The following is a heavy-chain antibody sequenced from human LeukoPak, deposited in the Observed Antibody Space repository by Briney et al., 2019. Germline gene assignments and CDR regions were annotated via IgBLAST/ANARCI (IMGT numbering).Heavy chain of an antibody. Sequence: ASVKVSCKASGYTFTGYYMHWVRQAPGQGLEWMGWINPNSGGINYAQKFQGRVTMTRDTSITTAYMELSRLRSDDTAVYYCARDEREYASLAWGQATLVTVSS. V-gene: IGHV1-2*02. CDR3: ARDEREYASLA. CDR1: GYTFTGYY. J-gene: IGHJ5*02. D-gene: IGHD1-1*01. CDR2: INPNSGGI.